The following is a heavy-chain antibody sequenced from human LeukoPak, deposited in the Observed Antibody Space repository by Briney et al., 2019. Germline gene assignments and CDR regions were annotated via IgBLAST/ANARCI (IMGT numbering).Heavy chain of an antibody. CDR3: AKDKAVAGTLYFDY. CDR1: GFTFSSYG. D-gene: IGHD6-19*01. J-gene: IGHJ4*02. V-gene: IGHV3-30*18. Sequence: GGSLRLSCAASGFTFSSYGMHWVRQAPGKGLEWVAVISYDGSNKYYADSVKGRFTISRDNSKNTLYLRMNSLRAEDTAVYYCAKDKAVAGTLYFDYWGQGTLVTVSS. CDR2: ISYDGSNK.